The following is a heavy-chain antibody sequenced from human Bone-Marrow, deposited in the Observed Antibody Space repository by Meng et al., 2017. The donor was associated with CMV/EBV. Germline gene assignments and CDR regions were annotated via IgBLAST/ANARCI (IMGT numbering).Heavy chain of an antibody. J-gene: IGHJ3*02. CDR1: GDSVSSNSAA. D-gene: IGHD3-22*01. CDR2: TYYRSKWYN. Sequence: SETLSLTCAISGDSVSSNSAAWNWIRQSPSRGLEWLGRTYYRSKWYNDYAVSVKSRITINPDTSKNQFSLQLNSVTPEDTAVYYCARVLTPYYFHSSGYSNDAFDIWGQGTTVTVSS. V-gene: IGHV6-1*01. CDR3: ARVLTPYYFHSSGYSNDAFDI.